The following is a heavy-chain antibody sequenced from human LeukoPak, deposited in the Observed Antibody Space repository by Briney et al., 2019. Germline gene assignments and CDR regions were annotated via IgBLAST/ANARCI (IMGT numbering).Heavy chain of an antibody. D-gene: IGHD6-6*01. CDR1: GGSISSQY. Sequence: SETLSLTCTVSGGSISSQYWSWIRQPPGKGLEWIGYIYYSGSTSYNPSLKSRVTISVDTSKNQFSLRLSSVTAADTAVYYCARDIISEYSSSHSHFDPWGQGTLVTVSS. J-gene: IGHJ5*02. CDR3: ARDIISEYSSSHSHFDP. CDR2: IYYSGST. V-gene: IGHV4-59*11.